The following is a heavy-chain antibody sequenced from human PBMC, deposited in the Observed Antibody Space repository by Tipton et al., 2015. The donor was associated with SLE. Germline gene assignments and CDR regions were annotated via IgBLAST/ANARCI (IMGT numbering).Heavy chain of an antibody. J-gene: IGHJ4*02. D-gene: IGHD4-17*01. CDR2: INHSGST. CDR1: GGSFSGYY. V-gene: IGHV4-34*01. Sequence: TLSLTCAVYGGSFSGYYWSWIRQPPGKGLEWIGEINHSGSTNYNPSLKSRVTISVDTSKNQFSLKLSSVTAADTAVYYCARGLDSNWDYGDYFDYWGQGTLVTVSS. CDR3: ARGLDSNWDYGDYFDY.